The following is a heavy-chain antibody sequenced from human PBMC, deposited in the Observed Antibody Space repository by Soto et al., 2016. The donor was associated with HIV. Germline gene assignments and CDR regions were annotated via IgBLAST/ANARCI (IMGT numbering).Heavy chain of an antibody. J-gene: IGHJ6*02. CDR3: ARGSDLSIADAGMDV. Sequence: QVQLVESGGGVVQPGRSLKLSCSASGFSFRSYVLHWVRQAPGKGLEWVAVISYDGSDEYSADSVKGRFTISRDNSRNTLYLQMNSLRTEDTAVYYCARGSDLSIADAGMDVWGQGTTVTVSS. CDR1: GFSFRSYV. CDR2: ISYDGSDE. V-gene: IGHV3-30*04. D-gene: IGHD6-13*01.